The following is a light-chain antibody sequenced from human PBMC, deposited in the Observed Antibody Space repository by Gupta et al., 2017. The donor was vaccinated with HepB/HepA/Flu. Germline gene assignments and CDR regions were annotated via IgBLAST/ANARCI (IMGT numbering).Light chain of an antibody. V-gene: IGKV1-12*01. CDR3: QQAHSLPLT. J-gene: IGKJ3*01. Sequence: DIQMTQSPSSVSASVGDRVTITCRASQGITSWLVWYQQKPGKAPKLLIYGASSLQSGVPSRFSGSGSGTDFTLTISSLQPEDFATYYCQQAHSLPLTFGPGTXVDIK. CDR1: QGITSW. CDR2: GAS.